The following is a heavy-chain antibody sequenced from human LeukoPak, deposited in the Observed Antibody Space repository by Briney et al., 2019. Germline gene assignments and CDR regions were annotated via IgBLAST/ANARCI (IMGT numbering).Heavy chain of an antibody. Sequence: PSETLSLTCAVYGGSFSGYYWSWIRQPPGKGLEWIGEISHSGSTNYNPSLKSRVTISVDTSKNQFSLNLSSVTAADTAVYFCARSYYVSGSYIPFDYWGQGTLVTVSS. CDR2: ISHSGST. J-gene: IGHJ4*02. CDR1: GGSFSGYY. V-gene: IGHV4-34*01. D-gene: IGHD3-10*01. CDR3: ARSYYVSGSYIPFDY.